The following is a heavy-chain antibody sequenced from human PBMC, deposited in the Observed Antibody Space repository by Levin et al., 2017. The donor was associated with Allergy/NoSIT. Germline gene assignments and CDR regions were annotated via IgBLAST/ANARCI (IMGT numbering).Heavy chain of an antibody. V-gene: IGHV3-23*01. D-gene: IGHD5-12*01. CDR2: IYASADSI. Sequence: TSETLSLTCAASGFTFSSYAMSWVRQAPGKGLEWVSAIYASADSIYYSDSVKGRFTISRDSSKNTLYLHMNSLRAEDTAVYYCARSSRGYGTFDYWGQGTLVTVSS. CDR1: GFTFSSYA. CDR3: ARSSRGYGTFDY. J-gene: IGHJ4*02.